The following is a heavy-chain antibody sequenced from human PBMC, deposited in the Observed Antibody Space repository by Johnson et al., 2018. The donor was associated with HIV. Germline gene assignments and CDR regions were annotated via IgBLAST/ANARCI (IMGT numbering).Heavy chain of an antibody. CDR1: GFTFSSYV. J-gene: IGHJ3*02. CDR2: ISYEGSNI. Sequence: QVQLVESGGGVVQPGRSLRLSCAASGFTFSSYVMHWVRQAPGKGLEWVASISYEGSNIHYGDSVRGRFTISRDNSMHTMYLQMNSLRAEDTAVYYCAGQVRAFDIWGQGTMVTVSS. CDR3: AGQVRAFDI. V-gene: IGHV3-30-3*01. D-gene: IGHD6-19*01.